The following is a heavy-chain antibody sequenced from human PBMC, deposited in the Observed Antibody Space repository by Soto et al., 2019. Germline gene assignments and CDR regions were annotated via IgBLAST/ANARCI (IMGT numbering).Heavy chain of an antibody. CDR3: AKVVWSGYYECDY. D-gene: IGHD3-3*01. CDR1: GFTFISYG. Sequence: GGALRLSCAASGFTFISYGMHWVRQAPGKGLEWVAVISYDGSNKYYADSVKGRFTISRDNSKNTLYLQMNSLRAEDTAVYYCAKVVWSGYYECDYWGQGTLVTVSS. J-gene: IGHJ4*02. V-gene: IGHV3-30*18. CDR2: ISYDGSNK.